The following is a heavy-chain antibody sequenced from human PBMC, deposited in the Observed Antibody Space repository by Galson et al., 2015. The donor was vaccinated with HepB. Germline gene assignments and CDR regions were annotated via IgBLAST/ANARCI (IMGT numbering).Heavy chain of an antibody. J-gene: IGHJ4*02. CDR3: AIFRAYYYDSSGYSDDY. D-gene: IGHD3-22*01. Sequence: SLRLSCAASGFTFSSYGMHWVRQAPGKGLEWVAVISYDGSNKYYADSVKGRFTISRDNSKNTLYLQMNSLRAEDTAEYYCAIFRAYYYDSSGYSDDYWGQGTLVTVSS. CDR2: ISYDGSNK. CDR1: GFTFSSYG. V-gene: IGHV3-30*03.